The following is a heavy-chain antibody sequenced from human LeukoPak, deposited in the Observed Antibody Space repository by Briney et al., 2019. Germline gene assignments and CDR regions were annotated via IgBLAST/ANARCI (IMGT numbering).Heavy chain of an antibody. CDR2: IHGSGFT. CDR1: GDSLSSNY. Sequence: SETLSLICSVSGDSLSSNYWSWIRRPPGKGLEWIGYIHGSGFTHYDPSLRSRVTISEDTSKNQFYLDLTSLTAADTALYYCARNVGWYTYDTWGQGILVTVSS. D-gene: IGHD6-19*01. CDR3: ARNVGWYTYDT. J-gene: IGHJ5*02. V-gene: IGHV4-59*12.